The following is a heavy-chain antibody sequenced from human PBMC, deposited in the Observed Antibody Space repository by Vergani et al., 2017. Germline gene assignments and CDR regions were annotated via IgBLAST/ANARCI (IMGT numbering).Heavy chain of an antibody. CDR3: ASKKSGDFWSGYYLPFDY. Sequence: QMQLVQSGPEVKKPGTSVKVSCKASGFTFTSSAVQWVRQARGQRLEWIGWIVVGSGNTNYAQKFQGRVTITADESTSTAYMELSSLRSEDTAVYYCASKKSGDFWSGYYLPFDYWGQGTLVTVSS. J-gene: IGHJ4*02. D-gene: IGHD3-3*01. CDR2: IVVGSGNT. V-gene: IGHV1-58*01. CDR1: GFTFTSSA.